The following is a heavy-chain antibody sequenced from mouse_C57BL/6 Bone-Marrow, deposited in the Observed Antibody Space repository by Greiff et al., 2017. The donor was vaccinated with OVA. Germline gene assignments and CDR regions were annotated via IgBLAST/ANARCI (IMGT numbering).Heavy chain of an antibody. CDR3: TRRDYGYFDY. D-gene: IGHD1-1*02. J-gene: IGHJ2*01. Sequence: QVQLQQSGAELVRPGASVTLSCKASGYTFTDYEMHWVKQTPVHGLEWIGAIDPETGGTAYNQKFKGKAILTADKSSSTAYMELRSLTSEDSAVYYCTRRDYGYFDYWGQGTTLTFSS. CDR1: GYTFTDYE. V-gene: IGHV1-15*01. CDR2: IDPETGGT.